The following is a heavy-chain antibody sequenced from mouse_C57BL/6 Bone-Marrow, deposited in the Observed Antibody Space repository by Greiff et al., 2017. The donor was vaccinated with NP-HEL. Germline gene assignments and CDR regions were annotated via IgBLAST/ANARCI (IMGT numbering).Heavy chain of an antibody. CDR3: ARPSYYGSCYAMDY. CDR1: GYSFTDYN. CDR2: INPNYGTT. J-gene: IGHJ4*01. D-gene: IGHD1-1*01. V-gene: IGHV1-39*01. Sequence: LQESGPELVKPGASVKISCKASGYSFTDYNMNWVKQSNGKSLEWIGVINPNYGTTSYNQKFKGKATLTVDQSSSTAYMQLNSLTSEDSAVYYCARPSYYGSCYAMDYWGQGTSVTVSS.